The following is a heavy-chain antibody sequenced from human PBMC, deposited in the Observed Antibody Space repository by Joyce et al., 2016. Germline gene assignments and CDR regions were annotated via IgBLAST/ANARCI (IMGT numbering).Heavy chain of an antibody. CDR1: GFSLSSYC. CDR2: ISRSRSTI. Sequence: EVQLVESGGGLVQPGGSLRLSCAGSGFSLSSYCMNWVRQAPGKGREWVSYISRSRSTIYYADSVKGRFTISRDNAKNSLYLQMNSLRAEDTAVYYCAKADYGDKIDAFDIWGQGTMVTVSS. CDR3: AKADYGDKIDAFDI. D-gene: IGHD4-17*01. J-gene: IGHJ3*02. V-gene: IGHV3-48*01.